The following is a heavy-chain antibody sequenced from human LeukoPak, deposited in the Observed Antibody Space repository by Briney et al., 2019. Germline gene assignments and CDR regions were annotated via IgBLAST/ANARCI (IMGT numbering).Heavy chain of an antibody. V-gene: IGHV3-48*01. Sequence: GGSLRLSCAASGFSFSIYSINWVRQAPGKGLEWVSYISFSSSTIYYADSVRGRFTISRDNAKNSLYLQMNSLRAEDTAVYYCARDNYDSSGYYFDWGQGTLVTVSS. D-gene: IGHD3-22*01. CDR3: ARDNYDSSGYYFD. CDR1: GFSFSIYS. CDR2: ISFSSSTI. J-gene: IGHJ4*02.